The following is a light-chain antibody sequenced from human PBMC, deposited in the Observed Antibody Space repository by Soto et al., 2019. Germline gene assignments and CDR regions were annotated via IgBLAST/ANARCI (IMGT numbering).Light chain of an antibody. CDR1: GSNIGSNY. J-gene: IGLJ3*02. CDR3: AAWDDSLSGRV. CDR2: SNN. V-gene: IGLV1-47*02. Sequence: QSVLTQPPSASGTPGQRLTISCSGSGSNIGSNYVYWYQQLPGTAPKLLIYSNNQRPSGVPDRFSGSKSGTSASLAISGLRSEDEADYYCAAWDDSLSGRVFGGGTKVTVL.